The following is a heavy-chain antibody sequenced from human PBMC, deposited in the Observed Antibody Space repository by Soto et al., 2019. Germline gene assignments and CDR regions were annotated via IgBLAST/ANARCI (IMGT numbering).Heavy chain of an antibody. CDR2: ISGIRDYI. CDR3: AREGVHNYNEYYFDY. D-gene: IGHD3-22*01. V-gene: IGHV3-21*06. J-gene: IGHJ4*02. CDR1: GFTFSYYA. Sequence: GGSLRLSCAASGFTFSYYALHWVRRAPGKGLEWVSSISGIRDYIRYADSVKGRFTISRDNAKTSLYLQMNSLTAEDTAVYYCAREGVHNYNEYYFDYWGQGALVTVSS.